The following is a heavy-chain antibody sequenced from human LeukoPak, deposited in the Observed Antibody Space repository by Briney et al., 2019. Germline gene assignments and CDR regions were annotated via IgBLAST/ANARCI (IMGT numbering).Heavy chain of an antibody. CDR3: GRHRGSPMFRGVTFDS. V-gene: IGHV4-39*01. CDR1: GGSISSSNNF. J-gene: IGHJ4*02. CDR2: MYSTGST. Sequence: SETLSLTCTVSGGSISSSNNFWGWIRQPPGKGLEWIVSMYSTGSTYYNPSLKSRATISLDTPKNQLFLKLSSVTAADTAVFFCGRHRGSPMFRGVTFDSWGQGILVTVSS. D-gene: IGHD3-10*01.